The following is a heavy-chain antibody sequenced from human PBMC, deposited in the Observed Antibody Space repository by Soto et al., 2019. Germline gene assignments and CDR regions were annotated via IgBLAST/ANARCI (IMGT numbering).Heavy chain of an antibody. Sequence: QVQLVQSGAEVKNPGASVTASCRASGYTFTSYYIHWVRQAPGQGLEWMAIINPNGGSTNYAQRFQGRVTVTRDTSTSIVYVELSSLRSEDTAVYYCSRGLGSGDYWGQGTLVTVSS. CDR3: SRGLGSGDY. J-gene: IGHJ4*02. CDR2: INPNGGST. D-gene: IGHD3-10*01. V-gene: IGHV1-46*03. CDR1: GYTFTSYY.